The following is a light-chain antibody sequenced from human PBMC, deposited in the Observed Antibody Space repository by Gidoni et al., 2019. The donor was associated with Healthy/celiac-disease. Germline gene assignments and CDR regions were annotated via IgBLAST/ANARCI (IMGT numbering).Light chain of an antibody. V-gene: IGKV3-11*01. CDR2: DAS. Sequence: DIVLTQSQATLFLSPGERATLSCRARQSISLYLAWYQQKPGQAPRLLIYDASNRATGIPARFSGSGSGTDFTLTISSLEPEDFAVYYCQQRSNWPPYTFGQGTKLEIK. J-gene: IGKJ2*01. CDR3: QQRSNWPPYT. CDR1: QSISLY.